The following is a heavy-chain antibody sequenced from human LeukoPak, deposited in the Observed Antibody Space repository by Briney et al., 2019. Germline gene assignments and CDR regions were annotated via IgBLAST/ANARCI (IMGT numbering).Heavy chain of an antibody. V-gene: IGHV4-59*01. CDR2: IYYSGST. CDR1: GGSISSYY. CDR3: ARDPGDYGEDY. Sequence: SETLSLTCTVSGGSISSYYWSWIRQPPGKGLEWIGYIYYSGSTNYNPSLKSRVTISVDTSKNQFSLKLSSVTAADTAVYYCARDPGDYGEDYWGQGTLVTVSS. D-gene: IGHD4-17*01. J-gene: IGHJ4*02.